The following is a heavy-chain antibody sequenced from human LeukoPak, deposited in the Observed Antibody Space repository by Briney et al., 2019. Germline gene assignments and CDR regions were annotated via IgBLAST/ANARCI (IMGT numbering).Heavy chain of an antibody. J-gene: IGHJ4*02. CDR3: AKDSQGYCSSTSCYMGEYDY. Sequence: GGSLRLSCAASGFTFSSYGMHWVRQAPGKGLEWVAFIRYGGSNKYYADSVKGRFTISRDNSKNTLYLQMNSLRAEDTAVYYCAKDSQGYCSSTSCYMGEYDYWGQGTLVTVSS. D-gene: IGHD2-2*02. V-gene: IGHV3-30*02. CDR2: IRYGGSNK. CDR1: GFTFSSYG.